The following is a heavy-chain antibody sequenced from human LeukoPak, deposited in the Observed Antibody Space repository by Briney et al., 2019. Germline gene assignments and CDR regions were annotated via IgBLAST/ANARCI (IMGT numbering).Heavy chain of an antibody. CDR1: GFTVSSNY. CDR2: IYSGGST. J-gene: IGHJ4*02. V-gene: IGHV3-66*01. D-gene: IGHD3-22*01. CDR3: ARESSGYHFDY. Sequence: GGSLRLSCAASGFTVSSNYMSWVRQAPGKGLEWVSVIYSGGSTYYADSVKGRFTISRDNSKNTLYLQMNSLRAEDTAVYYCARESSGYHFDYWGRGTLVTVSS.